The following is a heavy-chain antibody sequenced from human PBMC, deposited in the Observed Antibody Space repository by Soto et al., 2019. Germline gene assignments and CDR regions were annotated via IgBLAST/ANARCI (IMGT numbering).Heavy chain of an antibody. CDR1: GFTISSYW. J-gene: IGHJ3*02. CDR2: IKQDGSEK. D-gene: IGHD2-15*01. V-gene: IGHV3-7*01. CDR3: AREADPDAFDI. Sequence: GGSLRLSCAASGFTISSYWMSWVRQAPGKGLEWVANIKQDGSEKYYVDSVKGRFTISRDNAKDSLYLQMNSLRAEDTAVYYCAREADPDAFDIWGQGTMVTVS.